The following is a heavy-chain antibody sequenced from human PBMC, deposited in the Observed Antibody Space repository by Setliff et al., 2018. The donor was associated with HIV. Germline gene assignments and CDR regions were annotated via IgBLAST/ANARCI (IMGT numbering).Heavy chain of an antibody. D-gene: IGHD3-22*01. J-gene: IGHJ4*02. CDR2: IYYSGST. Sequence: SETLSLTCTVSGGSISSYYWSWIRQPPGKGLEWIGYIYYSGSTYYNPSLKSRVTISVDTSKNQFSLKLSSVTAADTAVYYCARHMLYDSSGYTHAYFDYWGQGTLVTVSS. CDR1: GGSISSYY. V-gene: IGHV4-59*04. CDR3: ARHMLYDSSGYTHAYFDY.